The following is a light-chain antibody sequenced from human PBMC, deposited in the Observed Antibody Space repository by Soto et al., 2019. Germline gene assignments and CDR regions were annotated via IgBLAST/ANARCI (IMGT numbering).Light chain of an antibody. J-gene: IGKJ5*01. V-gene: IGKV3-20*01. Sequence: EIVLTQSPGTLSLSPGERAILSCRASQSVSSSYLAWYQQRPGQAPRLLIYGASSRATGIPDRFSGSGSGTDFTLTINRLEPEDFAVYFCQQYGSLPPTFGQGTRLEIK. CDR3: QQYGSLPPT. CDR2: GAS. CDR1: QSVSSSY.